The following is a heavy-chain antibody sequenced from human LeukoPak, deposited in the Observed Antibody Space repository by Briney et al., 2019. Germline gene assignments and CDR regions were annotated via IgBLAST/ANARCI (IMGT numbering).Heavy chain of an antibody. D-gene: IGHD1-26*01. CDR3: ANGLAASGNFLLRDYYYFIDV. V-gene: IGHV3-23*01. CDR2: INGNGAAT. CDR1: GFTFSSYG. Sequence: GGSLRLSCAASGFTFSSYGMHWVRQAPGKGLEWVSTINGNGAATYYADSFKGRFLISRDDSKSTVYLRMNKLRVEDSGLYYCANGLAASGNFLLRDYYYFIDVWGKGTTVIVS. J-gene: IGHJ6*03.